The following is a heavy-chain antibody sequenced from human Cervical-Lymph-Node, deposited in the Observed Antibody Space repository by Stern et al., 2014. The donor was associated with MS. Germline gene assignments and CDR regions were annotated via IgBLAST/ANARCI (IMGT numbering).Heavy chain of an antibody. V-gene: IGHV4-59*01. CDR3: AREAGRADSTLGPIAFDI. J-gene: IGHJ3*02. CDR1: GGSIRSYY. D-gene: IGHD3-16*01. CDR2: IYYSGST. Sequence: QVQLQESGPGLVKSSETLSLTCSVSGGSIRSYYWSWIRQPPGKGLEWLGYIYYSGSTNYNPSLKSRVTISVDPSRNQFSLNLKSVTAADTAVYYCAREAGRADSTLGPIAFDIWGQGTMVTVSA.